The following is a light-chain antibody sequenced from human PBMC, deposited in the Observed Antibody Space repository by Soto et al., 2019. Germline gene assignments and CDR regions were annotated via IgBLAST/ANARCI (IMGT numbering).Light chain of an antibody. Sequence: QSALTQPASVSGSPGQSITISCTGTSSDVGSHKFVSWYQQHPGKAPKLMIFEGSRRPSGVSNRFSGSKSGNTASLTISGLQAEDEADYYCCSYAGSYVFGTGTKVTVL. V-gene: IGLV2-23*01. CDR3: CSYAGSYV. CDR1: SSDVGSHKF. CDR2: EGS. J-gene: IGLJ1*01.